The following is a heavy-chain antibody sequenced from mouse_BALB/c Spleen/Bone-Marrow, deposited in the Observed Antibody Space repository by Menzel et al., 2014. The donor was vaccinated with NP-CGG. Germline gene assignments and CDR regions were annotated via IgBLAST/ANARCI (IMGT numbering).Heavy chain of an antibody. V-gene: IGHV5-6*01. CDR2: ISSGDSYT. CDR1: GISFSTYG. J-gene: IGHJ3*01. CDR3: AFITTVAY. D-gene: IGHD1-1*01. Sequence: EVQLVESGGDLVKPGGSLKPSCAASGISFSTYGMSWVRQTPDKRLEWVATISSGDSYTYYPDSVKGRFTISRDNAKNTLYLQMSSLKSEDTAMYYCAFITTVAYWGQGTLVTVSA.